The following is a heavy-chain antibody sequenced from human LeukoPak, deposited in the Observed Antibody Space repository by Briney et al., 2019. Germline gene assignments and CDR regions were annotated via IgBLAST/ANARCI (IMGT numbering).Heavy chain of an antibody. J-gene: IGHJ5*02. CDR3: ARLGQDRGRITMVRGTSP. Sequence: PSETLSLTSAVYGGSSGVNYWGGIRHPPGKGLEWTGEINNSGSTNYNPSLKSRVTISVDTSKTQFSLKLSSVTAADTAVYYCARLGQDRGRITMVRGTSPWGQGTLVTVSS. V-gene: IGHV4-34*01. CDR2: INNSGST. CDR1: GGSSGVNY. D-gene: IGHD3-10*01.